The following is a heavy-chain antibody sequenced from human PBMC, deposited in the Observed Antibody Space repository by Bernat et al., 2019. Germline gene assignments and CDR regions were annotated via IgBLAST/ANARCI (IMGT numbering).Heavy chain of an antibody. Sequence: EVQLLESGGGLVQPGGSLRLSCAASGFTFSTYGLTWVRQAPGKGLEWVSAISGSGDSTYYADSVKGRFTISRDNSKNTLYLQMNSLRAEDTAVYYCARAVAGTWYFDYWGQGTLVTVSS. J-gene: IGHJ4*02. V-gene: IGHV3-23*01. D-gene: IGHD6-19*01. CDR1: GFTFSTYG. CDR3: ARAVAGTWYFDY. CDR2: ISGSGDST.